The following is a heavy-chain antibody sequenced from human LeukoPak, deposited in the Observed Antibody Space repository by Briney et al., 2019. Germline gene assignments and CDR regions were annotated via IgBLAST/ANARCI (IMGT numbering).Heavy chain of an antibody. Sequence: SETLSLTCAVYGGSFSGYYWGWIRQPPGKGLEWIGNIYYTGNTYYNSSLKSRVTISLDTSKNQFSLKLSSVTAADTAVYYCARHGILWFGELIDYWGQGTLVTVSS. V-gene: IGHV4-34*01. J-gene: IGHJ4*02. CDR2: IYYTGNT. CDR3: ARHGILWFGELIDY. D-gene: IGHD3-10*01. CDR1: GGSFSGYY.